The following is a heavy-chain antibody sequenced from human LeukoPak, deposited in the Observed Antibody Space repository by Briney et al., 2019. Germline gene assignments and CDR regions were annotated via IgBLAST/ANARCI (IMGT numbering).Heavy chain of an antibody. CDR1: GYSLTSYW. D-gene: IGHD1-26*01. CDR2: IYPGDSDT. V-gene: IGHV5-51*01. J-gene: IGHJ4*02. Sequence: GESLKISCKASGYSLTSYWIGWVRQMPGKGLEWMGIIYPGDSDTRYSPSFQGQVTISVDKAISTAYLQWSSLKASDTAMYYCARRASGTYSPFDFWGQGTLVTVSS. CDR3: ARRASGTYSPFDF.